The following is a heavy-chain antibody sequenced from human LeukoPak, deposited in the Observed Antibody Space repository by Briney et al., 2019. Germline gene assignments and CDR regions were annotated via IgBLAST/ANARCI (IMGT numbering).Heavy chain of an antibody. Sequence: GGSLRLXCAASGFTFSNYGMHWVRQAPGKALEWVTFILYDGSNKYYADSVKGRFTISRGNSKNTLYQQMNSLRAEDTAVYYCAKDSEPGWFDPWGQGTLVTVSS. CDR3: AKDSEPGWFDP. V-gene: IGHV3-30*02. CDR1: GFTFSNYG. D-gene: IGHD1-26*01. J-gene: IGHJ5*02. CDR2: ILYDGSNK.